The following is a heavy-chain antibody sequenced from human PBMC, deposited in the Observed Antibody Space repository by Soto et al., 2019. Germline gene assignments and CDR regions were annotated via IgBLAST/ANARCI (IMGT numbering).Heavy chain of an antibody. CDR1: GGSISSYY. V-gene: IGHV4-59*01. J-gene: IGHJ5*02. D-gene: IGHD6-13*01. CDR3: ARVVAAAGTEYWFDP. Sequence: SETLPLTCTVSGGSISSYYWSWIRQPPGKGLEWIGYIYYSGSTNYNPSLKSRVTISVDTSKNQFSLKLSSVTAADTAVYYCARVVAAAGTEYWFDPWGQGTLVTVSS. CDR2: IYYSGST.